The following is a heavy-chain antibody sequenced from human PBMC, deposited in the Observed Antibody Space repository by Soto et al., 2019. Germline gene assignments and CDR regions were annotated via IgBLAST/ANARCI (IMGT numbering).Heavy chain of an antibody. J-gene: IGHJ4*02. CDR1: GFTFSSYA. D-gene: IGHD3-10*01. CDR3: AISEEYYYGSGSYYNEGY. V-gene: IGHV3-23*01. CDR2: ISGSGGST. Sequence: GGSLRLSCAASGFTFSSYAMSWVRQAPGKGLEWVSAISGSGGSTYYADSVKGRFTISRDNSKNTLYLQMNSLRAEDTAVYYCAISEEYYYGSGSYYNEGYWGQGTLVTVSS.